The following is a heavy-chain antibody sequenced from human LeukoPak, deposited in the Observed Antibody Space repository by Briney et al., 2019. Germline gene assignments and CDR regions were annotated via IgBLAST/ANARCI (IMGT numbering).Heavy chain of an antibody. J-gene: IGHJ4*02. D-gene: IGHD4-17*01. CDR1: GYTFTSYD. Sequence: ASVKVSCKASGYTFTSYDINWVRQATGQGLEWMGWMNPNSGNTGYAQKFQGRVTMTRNTSISTAYMELSSLRSEDTAVYYCAREGPGLYGDYGENWGQGTLVTVSS. CDR3: AREGPGLYGDYGEN. CDR2: MNPNSGNT. V-gene: IGHV1-8*01.